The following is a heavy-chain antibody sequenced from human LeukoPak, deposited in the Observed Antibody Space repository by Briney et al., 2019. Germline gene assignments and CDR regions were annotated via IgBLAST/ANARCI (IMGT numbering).Heavy chain of an antibody. CDR1: GDSISSGDYY. Sequence: PSETLSLTCAVSGDSISSGDYYWSWIRQPAGKGLEWIGRSYSRGGTNYNPSLKSRVTISEDVSKNQFSPRLSSVTAADTAVYYCARNWRRGWFDPWGQGILVTVSS. J-gene: IGHJ5*02. V-gene: IGHV4-61*02. CDR2: SYSRGGT. D-gene: IGHD1-1*01. CDR3: ARNWRRGWFDP.